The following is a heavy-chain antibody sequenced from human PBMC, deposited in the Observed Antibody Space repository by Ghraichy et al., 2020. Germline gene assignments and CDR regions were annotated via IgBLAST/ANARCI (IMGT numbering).Heavy chain of an antibody. CDR2: INPNSGGT. CDR1: GYSFTGYY. CDR3: ANSPLAAAGYPIDY. Sequence: ASVKVSCKASGYSFTGYYMHWVRQAPGQGLEWMGWINPNSGGTNYAQKFQGRVTMTRDTSINTAYMELSRLRSDDTAVYYCANSPLAAAGYPIDYWGQGTLVTVSS. V-gene: IGHV1-2*02. D-gene: IGHD6-13*01. J-gene: IGHJ4*02.